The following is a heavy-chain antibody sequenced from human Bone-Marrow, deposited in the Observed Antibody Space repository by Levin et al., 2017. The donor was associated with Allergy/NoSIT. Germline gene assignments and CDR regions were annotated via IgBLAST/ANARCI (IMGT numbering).Heavy chain of an antibody. CDR3: ARASASGSDT. Sequence: KSSETLSLTCTVSGGSVSGTAYYWSWFRQPPGTGLDWIGYIDYSGTTKYKPSLKSRVTISVDRPRHQFAVRRFNVTAADTAVYYCARASASGSDTWGQGSLVTVSS. CDR1: GGSVSGTAYY. CDR2: IDYSGTT. D-gene: IGHD1-26*01. J-gene: IGHJ5*02. V-gene: IGHV4-61*08.